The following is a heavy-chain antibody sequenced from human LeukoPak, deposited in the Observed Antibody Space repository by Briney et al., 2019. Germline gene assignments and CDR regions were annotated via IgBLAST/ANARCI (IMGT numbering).Heavy chain of an antibody. CDR3: ARAPLDYGDYVLDY. Sequence: PSETLSLTCTVSGGSISSYYWSWIRQPAGKGLEWIGRIYTSGSTNYNPSLKSRVTMSVDTSKNQFSLKLSSVTAADTAVYYCARAPLDYGDYVLDYWGQGTLVTVSS. CDR2: IYTSGST. V-gene: IGHV4-4*07. J-gene: IGHJ4*02. CDR1: GGSISSYY. D-gene: IGHD4-17*01.